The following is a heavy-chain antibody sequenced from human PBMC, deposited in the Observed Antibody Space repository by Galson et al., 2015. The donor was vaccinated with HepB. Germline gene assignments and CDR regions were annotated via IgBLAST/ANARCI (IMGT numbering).Heavy chain of an antibody. CDR2: IGYDGRNK. J-gene: IGHJ6*02. Sequence: SLRLSCAASAFTFSSYGMHWVRQAPGKGLEWVTVIGYDGRNKYYVESVKGRFTISRDNSKNTLYLQMNSLRAEDTAVYYCAREPYYDFWSGYSGMDVWGQGTTVTVSS. CDR3: AREPYYDFWSGYSGMDV. V-gene: IGHV3-30*03. CDR1: AFTFSSYG. D-gene: IGHD3-3*01.